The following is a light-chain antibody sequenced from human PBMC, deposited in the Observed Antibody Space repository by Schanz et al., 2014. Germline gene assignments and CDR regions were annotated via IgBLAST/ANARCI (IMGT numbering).Light chain of an antibody. J-gene: IGLJ2*01. CDR1: SSDVGGYNY. Sequence: QSALTQPPSASGSPGQSITISCTGTSSDVGGYNYVSWYQQYRGKAPKLMIYDVSKRPSGIPDRFSGSKSGTSATLGITGLQTGDEADFYCGTWDSSLSAVVFGGGTKLTVL. CDR3: GTWDSSLSAVV. V-gene: IGLV2-14*03. CDR2: DVS.